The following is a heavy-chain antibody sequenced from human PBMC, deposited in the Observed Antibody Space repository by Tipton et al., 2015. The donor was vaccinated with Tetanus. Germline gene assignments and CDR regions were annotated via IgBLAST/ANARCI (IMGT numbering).Heavy chain of an antibody. V-gene: IGHV4-39*01. CDR1: GGSFSAYY. Sequence: GLVKPSETLSLTCAVYGGSFSAYYWSWIRQPPGKALEWIGSIYYSGSTFYHPSLQSRVTISVDTSKNQFSLRLSSVTAADTAVYFCARHPPPYYYGSGSYLDYWGQGTPVTVSS. CDR3: ARHPPPYYYGSGSYLDY. D-gene: IGHD3-10*01. J-gene: IGHJ4*02. CDR2: IYYSGST.